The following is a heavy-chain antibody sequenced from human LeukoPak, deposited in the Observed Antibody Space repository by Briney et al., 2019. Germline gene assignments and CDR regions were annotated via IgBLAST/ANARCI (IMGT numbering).Heavy chain of an antibody. Sequence: GGSLRLSCAPSGYTFSRYWMTWVRQPPEKGLEWVASIKDDGRQKYYLDSVKGRFSVSRDNAKNSVYLQMDSLRAEDTALYYCARDASRGFDTWGQGTLVTVSS. J-gene: IGHJ4*02. CDR1: GYTFSRYW. CDR3: ARDASRGFDT. V-gene: IGHV3-7*01. D-gene: IGHD5-24*01. CDR2: IKDDGRQK.